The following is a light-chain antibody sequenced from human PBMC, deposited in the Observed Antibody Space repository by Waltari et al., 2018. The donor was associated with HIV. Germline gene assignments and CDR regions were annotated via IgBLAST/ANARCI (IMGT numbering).Light chain of an antibody. CDR2: KCS. J-gene: IGLJ3*02. CDR1: ALPKQS. Sequence: SYELTQPPSVSVSPGQTARITCSGDALPKQSAFWYQQNAGQAPVFGIYKCSERPSGIPERFSGASSGTTVTLTISGVQAEDEADYYCQSADCSATYAEVFGGGTKLTVL. V-gene: IGLV3-25*03. CDR3: QSADCSATYAEV.